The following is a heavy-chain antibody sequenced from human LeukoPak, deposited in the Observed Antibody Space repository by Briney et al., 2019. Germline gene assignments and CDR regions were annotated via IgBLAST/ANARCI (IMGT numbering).Heavy chain of an antibody. V-gene: IGHV3-66*02. CDR3: AREGSGDSSGSHFRILGYFDY. Sequence: GGSLRLSCAASGFTFSSYSMNWVRQAPGKGLEWVSVIYSGGSTYYADSVKGRFTISRDNSKNTLYLQMNSLRAEDTAVYYCAREGSGDSSGSHFRILGYFDYWGQGTLVTVSS. CDR2: IYSGGST. D-gene: IGHD3-22*01. J-gene: IGHJ4*02. CDR1: GFTFSSYS.